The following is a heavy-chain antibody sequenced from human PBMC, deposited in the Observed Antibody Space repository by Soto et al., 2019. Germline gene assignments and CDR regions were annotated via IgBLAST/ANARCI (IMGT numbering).Heavy chain of an antibody. CDR2: IYYSGST. J-gene: IGHJ6*02. CDR3: ARRSVTTAYYYYGMDV. V-gene: IGHV4-39*01. CDR1: GGSISSSSYY. D-gene: IGHD4-17*01. Sequence: SETLSLTCTVSGGSISSSSYYWGWIRQPPGKGLEWIGSIYYSGSTYYNPSLKSRVTISVDTSKNQFSLKLSSVTAADTAVYYCARRSVTTAYYYYGMDVWGQGTAVTVSS.